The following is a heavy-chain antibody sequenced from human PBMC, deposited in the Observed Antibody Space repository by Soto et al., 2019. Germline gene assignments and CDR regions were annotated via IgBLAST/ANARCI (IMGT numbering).Heavy chain of an antibody. J-gene: IGHJ4*02. D-gene: IGHD3-16*02. CDR3: ARGAQFDDYVWGSYRPWDY. CDR2: IYYSGST. V-gene: IGHV4-59*01. Sequence: SETLSLTCTVSGGSISSYYWSWIRQPPGKGLEWIGYIYYSGSTNYNPSLKSRVTISVDTSKNQFSLKLSSVTAADTAVYYCARGAQFDDYVWGSYRPWDYWGQGTLVTVSS. CDR1: GGSISSYY.